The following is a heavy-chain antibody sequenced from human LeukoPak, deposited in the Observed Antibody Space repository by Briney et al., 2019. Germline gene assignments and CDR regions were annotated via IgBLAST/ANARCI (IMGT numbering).Heavy chain of an antibody. D-gene: IGHD3-9*01. J-gene: IGHJ4*02. CDR2: IIPIFGTA. V-gene: IGHV1-69*13. Sequence: SVKVSCKASGGTFSSYAISWVRQAPGQGLEWMGGIIPIFGTANYAQKFQGRVTITADESTSTAYMELRSLRSDDTAVYYCARAGITILPFDYWGQGTLVTVSS. CDR1: GGTFSSYA. CDR3: ARAGITILPFDY.